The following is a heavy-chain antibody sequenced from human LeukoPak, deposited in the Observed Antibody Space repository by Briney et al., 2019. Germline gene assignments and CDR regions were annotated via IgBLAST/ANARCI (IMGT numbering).Heavy chain of an antibody. J-gene: IGHJ5*02. CDR2: IHPNSAGT. Sequence: GASVKVSCKASGYTFTGYYMHWVRQAPGQGPEWMGCIHPNSAGTNYAQKFQGRVTMTRDTSISTAYMELSRLRSDDTAVYYCARDPMGLWFGEEGIDPWGQGTLVTVSS. CDR1: GYTFTGYY. CDR3: ARDPMGLWFGEEGIDP. V-gene: IGHV1-2*02. D-gene: IGHD3-10*01.